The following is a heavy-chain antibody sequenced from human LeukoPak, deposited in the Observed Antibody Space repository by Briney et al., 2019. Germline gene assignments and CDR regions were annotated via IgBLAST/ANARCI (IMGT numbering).Heavy chain of an antibody. D-gene: IGHD1-1*01. CDR2: MSFDGSNT. Sequence: PGGSLRLSCAASGFTFSSYGMHWVRQAPGKGLEWVAVMSFDGSNTHYADSVKGRFTVSRDNSKNTLYLQMTSLRADDTAVYYCARDAGTWGYGYNFDCWGQGTLLTVSS. CDR1: GFTFSSYG. CDR3: ARDAGTWGYGYNFDC. V-gene: IGHV3-30*03. J-gene: IGHJ4*02.